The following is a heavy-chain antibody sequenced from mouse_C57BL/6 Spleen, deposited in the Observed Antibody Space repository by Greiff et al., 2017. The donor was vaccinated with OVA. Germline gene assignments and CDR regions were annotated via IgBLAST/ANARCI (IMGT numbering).Heavy chain of an antibody. CDR1: GYTFTDYN. D-gene: IGHD1-1*01. CDR2: INPNNGGT. CDR3: AILITTVVAEAMDY. V-gene: IGHV1-18*01. Sequence: EVQLMESGPELVKPGASVKIPCKASGYTFTDYNMDWVKQSHGKSLEWIGDINPNNGGTIYNQKFKGKATLTVDKSSSTAYMELRSLTSEDTAVYYCAILITTVVAEAMDYWGQGTSVTVSS. J-gene: IGHJ4*01.